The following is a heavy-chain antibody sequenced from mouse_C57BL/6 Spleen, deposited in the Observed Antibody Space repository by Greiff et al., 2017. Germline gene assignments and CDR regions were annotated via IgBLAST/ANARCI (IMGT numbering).Heavy chain of an antibody. CDR3: ARSTTVVAYYYAMDY. Sequence: QVHVKQSGAELVKPGASVKISCKASGYAFSSYWMNWVKQRPGKGLEWIGQIYPGDGDTNYNGKFKGKATLTADKSSSTAYMQLSSLTSEDSAVYFCARSTTVVAYYYAMDYWGQGTSVTVSS. CDR2: IYPGDGDT. CDR1: GYAFSSYW. V-gene: IGHV1-80*01. D-gene: IGHD1-1*01. J-gene: IGHJ4*01.